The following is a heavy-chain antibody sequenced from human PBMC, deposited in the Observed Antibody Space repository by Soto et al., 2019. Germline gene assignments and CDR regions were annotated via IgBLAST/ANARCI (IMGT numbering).Heavy chain of an antibody. CDR1: GFTFSSYE. CDR2: ISSSGSTI. V-gene: IGHV3-48*03. J-gene: IGHJ3*02. Sequence: GSLRLSCAASGFTFSSYEMNWVRQAPGKGLEWVSYISSSGSTIYYADSVKGRFTISRDNAKNSLYLQMNSLRAEDTAVYYCASLVPYYYDSSGSGNAFDIWGQGTMVTVSS. D-gene: IGHD3-22*01. CDR3: ASLVPYYYDSSGSGNAFDI.